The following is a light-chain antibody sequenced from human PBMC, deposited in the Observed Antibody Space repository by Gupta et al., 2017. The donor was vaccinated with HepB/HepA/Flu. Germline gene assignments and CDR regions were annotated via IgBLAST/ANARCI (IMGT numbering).Light chain of an antibody. CDR2: QAS. CDR3: QYYTSLWT. CDR1: QSINSW. J-gene: IGKJ1*01. V-gene: IGKV1-5*03. Sequence: IPMTQSPPTLSASVGDRVTITCRASQSINSWLAWYQQKPGKAPKLLIYQASRLKSGVPCRFSGGGSGTDFTLTSIRRQNDDFENYYGQYYTSLWTFGQGTRVEIK.